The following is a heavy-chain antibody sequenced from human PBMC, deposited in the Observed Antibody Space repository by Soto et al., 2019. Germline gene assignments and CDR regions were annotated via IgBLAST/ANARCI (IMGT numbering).Heavy chain of an antibody. CDR3: ARVGAAAGITKPFDI. D-gene: IGHD6-13*01. CDR2: IYYSGST. Sequence: SETLSLTCTVSGGSISSYYWSWIRQPPGKGLEWIGYIYYSGSTNYNPSLKSRVTISVDTSKNQFSLKLSSVTAADTAVYYCARVGAAAGITKPFDIWGQGTMVTVSS. V-gene: IGHV4-59*01. CDR1: GGSISSYY. J-gene: IGHJ3*02.